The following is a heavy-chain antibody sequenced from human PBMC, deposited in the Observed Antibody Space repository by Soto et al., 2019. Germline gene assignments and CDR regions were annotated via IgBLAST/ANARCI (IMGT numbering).Heavy chain of an antibody. CDR3: ATALRPSLNFFYYMDV. D-gene: IGHD2-2*01. Sequence: EVQLLESGGGLVQPGGSLRLSCVVSGFTFGSYAMSWVRQAPEKGPEWVAILGGNGFTTYYADSVKGRFTISGDKSNSTLFLQMNSLRADDTGVYYCATALRPSLNFFYYMDVWGRGTSVTVSS. CDR2: LGGNGFTT. CDR1: GFTFGSYA. V-gene: IGHV3-23*01. J-gene: IGHJ6*03.